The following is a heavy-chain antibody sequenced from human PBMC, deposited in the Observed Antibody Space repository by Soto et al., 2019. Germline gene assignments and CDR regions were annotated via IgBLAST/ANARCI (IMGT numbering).Heavy chain of an antibody. CDR1: GFTFSSYG. Sequence: QVQLVESGGGVVQPGRSLRLSCAASGFTFSSYGMHWVRQAPGKGLEWVAVIWYDGSNKYYADSVKGRFTISRDNSKNTLELQKNSLRAEDTAVYYCARETGDGYNWGVYWGQGTLVTVSS. J-gene: IGHJ4*02. CDR2: IWYDGSNK. D-gene: IGHD2-21*01. CDR3: ARETGDGYNWGVY. V-gene: IGHV3-33*01.